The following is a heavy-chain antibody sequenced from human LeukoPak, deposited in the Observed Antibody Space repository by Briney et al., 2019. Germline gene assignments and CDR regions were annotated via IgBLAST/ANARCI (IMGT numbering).Heavy chain of an antibody. Sequence: GASVKVSCKASGGTFSSYAISWVRQAPGQGLEGMGGIIPIFGTANYAQKFQGRVTITTDESTSTAYMELSSLRSEDTAVYYCARSARGSYYYYMDVWGKGTTVTVSS. CDR3: ARSARGSYYYYMDV. CDR2: IIPIFGTA. D-gene: IGHD3-16*01. CDR1: GGTFSSYA. J-gene: IGHJ6*03. V-gene: IGHV1-69*05.